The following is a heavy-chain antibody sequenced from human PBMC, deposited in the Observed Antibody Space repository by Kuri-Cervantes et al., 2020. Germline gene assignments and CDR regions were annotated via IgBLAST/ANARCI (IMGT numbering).Heavy chain of an antibody. J-gene: IGHJ4*02. CDR1: GFTFSSYW. Sequence: GESLKISCAASGFTFSSYWMHWVRQAPGKGLVWVSRINSDGSSTSYADSVKGRFTISRDNAKNTLYLQMNSLRAEDTAVYYCARVGYSGSYRVGIDYWGQGTLVTVSS. CDR2: INSDGSST. CDR3: ARVGYSGSYRVGIDY. V-gene: IGHV3-74*01. D-gene: IGHD1-26*01.